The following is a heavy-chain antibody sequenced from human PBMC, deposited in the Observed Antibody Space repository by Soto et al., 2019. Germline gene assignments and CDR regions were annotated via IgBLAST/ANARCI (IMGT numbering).Heavy chain of an antibody. CDR3: AKDSGAPGIAVAGICDY. V-gene: IGHV3-23*01. CDR1: GFTFSSYA. CDR2: ISGSGGST. D-gene: IGHD6-19*01. J-gene: IGHJ4*02. Sequence: EVQLLESGGGLVQPGGSLRLSCAASGFTFSSYAMSWVRQAPGKGLEWVSAISGSGGSTYYADSVKGRFTISRDNSKNTLYLQMNSLRAEDTAVYYCAKDSGAPGIAVAGICDYWGQGTLVTVSS.